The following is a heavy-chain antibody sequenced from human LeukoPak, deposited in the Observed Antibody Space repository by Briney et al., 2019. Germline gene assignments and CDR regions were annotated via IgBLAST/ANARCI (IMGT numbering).Heavy chain of an antibody. CDR2: IYYSGST. CDR3: ARHSDYGSGTYYFFDY. D-gene: IGHD3-10*01. CDR1: GGSISSYY. J-gene: IGHJ4*02. Sequence: SETLSLTCTVSGGSISSYYWRWIRQPPGKGLEWIGYIYYSGSTNYNPSLKSRVTISVDTSKNQFSLKLSSVTAADTAVYYCARHSDYGSGTYYFFDYWGQGTLVTVSS. V-gene: IGHV4-59*08.